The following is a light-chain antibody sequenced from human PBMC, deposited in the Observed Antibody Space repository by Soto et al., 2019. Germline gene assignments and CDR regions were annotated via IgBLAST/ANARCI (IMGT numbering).Light chain of an antibody. CDR3: QQRSNLIT. CDR1: QSVSTY. V-gene: IGKV3-11*01. CDR2: EAS. J-gene: IGKJ5*01. Sequence: EIVLTQSPATLSLSPGERATLSCRASQSVSTYLAWYQQKPGQAPRLLIYEASIRATGIPVRFSGSGSGTDFTLTISGLEPEDFVVYYCQQRSNLITFGQGTRLEIK.